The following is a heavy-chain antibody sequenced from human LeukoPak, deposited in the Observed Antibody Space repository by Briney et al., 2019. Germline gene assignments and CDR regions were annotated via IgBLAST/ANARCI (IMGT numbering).Heavy chain of an antibody. CDR3: ARDMGGSDDY. Sequence: GGSLRLSCAASGFTFTNYAMTWVRQAPGKGLEWVSSISASGVMTYYADSVKGRFTVSRDNSKNSLYLQMSSLTAEDTAVYYCARDMGGSDDYWGQGTLVTVSS. V-gene: IGHV3-23*01. D-gene: IGHD2-15*01. CDR1: GFTFTNYA. J-gene: IGHJ4*02. CDR2: ISASGVMT.